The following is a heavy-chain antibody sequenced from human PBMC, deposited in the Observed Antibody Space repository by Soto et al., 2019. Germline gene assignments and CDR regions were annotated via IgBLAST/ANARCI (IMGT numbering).Heavy chain of an antibody. CDR3: XXXXXXTYYSPFFDY. J-gene: IGHJ4*02. D-gene: IGHD3-10*01. Sequence: QITLKESGPPLVRPTQTLTLTCTFSGFSLSSSGVGVGWIRQPPGKALEWLALIYWDDDKRYSPSLKSRLTXXXXXXXXXXXXXXXXXXXXXXXXXXXXXXXXXTYYSPFFDYWGQGTLVTVSS. CDR2: IYWDDDK. CDR1: GFSLSSSGVG. V-gene: IGHV2-5*02.